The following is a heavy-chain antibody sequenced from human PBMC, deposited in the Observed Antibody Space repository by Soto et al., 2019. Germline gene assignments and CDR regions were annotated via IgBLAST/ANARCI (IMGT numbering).Heavy chain of an antibody. J-gene: IGHJ1*01. CDR3: ARVVTVYGDYGQYFQH. CDR2: IIPILGIA. D-gene: IGHD4-17*01. CDR1: GGNFSSYT. Sequence: QVQLVQSGAEVKKPGSSVKVSCKASGGNFSSYTISWVRQAPGQGLEWMGRIIPILGIANYAQKFQGRVTITADKSTSTAYMELSSLRSEDTAVYYCARVVTVYGDYGQYFQHWGQGTLVTVSS. V-gene: IGHV1-69*02.